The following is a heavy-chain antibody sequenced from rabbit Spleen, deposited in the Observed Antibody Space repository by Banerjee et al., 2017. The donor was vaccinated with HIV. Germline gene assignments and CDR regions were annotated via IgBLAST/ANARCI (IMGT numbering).Heavy chain of an antibody. CDR3: ARMPYGDLYYAAMDL. J-gene: IGHJ6*01. D-gene: IGHD2-1*01. Sequence: QSLEESGGDLVKPGASLTLTCTASGFDFSSNYYMCWVRQAPGKGLEWIACIYTGSSGGTYYANWAKGRFTISKTSSTTVTLQMTSLTAAHTATYFCARMPYGDLYYAAMDLWGQGTLVTVS. CDR1: GFDFSSNYY. CDR2: IYTGSSGGT. V-gene: IGHV1S40*01.